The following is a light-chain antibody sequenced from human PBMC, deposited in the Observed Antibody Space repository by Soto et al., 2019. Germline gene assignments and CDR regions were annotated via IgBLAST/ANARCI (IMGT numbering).Light chain of an antibody. J-gene: IGKJ4*01. CDR3: QQVKSYPRT. Sequence: DIHLTQSPSSLSASVGDRVTITCRASQAITNNLAWYQQKPGNPPRLLIYEESTLHSGVPPRFSGRKVGTQFILTIDSLQPEDFATYYCQQVKSYPRTFGGGTKVDIK. CDR1: QAITNN. V-gene: IGKV1-9*01. CDR2: EES.